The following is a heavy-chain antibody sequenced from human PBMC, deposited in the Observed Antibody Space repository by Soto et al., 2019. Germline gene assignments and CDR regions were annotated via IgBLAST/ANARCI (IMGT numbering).Heavy chain of an antibody. CDR2: INAGNGNT. D-gene: IGHD6-19*01. J-gene: IGHJ4*02. CDR1: GYTFTTYA. V-gene: IGHV1-3*01. CDR3: ARGPAXGGSGWVHWIGPYYFDS. Sequence: ASVKVSCKASGYTFTTYAFHWVRQAPGQRHEGMGWINAGNGNTKYSERFQGRVTITRDTPASTVYMELNSLTSEDTAVYSCARGPAXGGSGWVHWIGPYYFDSWGQGTLVTVSS.